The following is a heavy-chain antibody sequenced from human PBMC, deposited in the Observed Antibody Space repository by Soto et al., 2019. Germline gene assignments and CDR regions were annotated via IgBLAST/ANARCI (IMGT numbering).Heavy chain of an antibody. CDR1: GFTFTSSA. CDR2: IVVGSGNT. D-gene: IGHD1-26*01. Sequence: SVKVSCKASGFTFTSSAVQWVRQARGQRLEWIGWIVVGSGNTNYAQKFQERVTITRDMSTSTAYMELSSLRSEDTAVYYCAADYGIDSDYYHGMDVWGQGTTVTVSS. CDR3: AADYGIDSDYYHGMDV. V-gene: IGHV1-58*01. J-gene: IGHJ6*02.